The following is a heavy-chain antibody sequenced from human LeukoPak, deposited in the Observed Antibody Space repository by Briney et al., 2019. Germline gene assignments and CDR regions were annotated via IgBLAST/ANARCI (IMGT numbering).Heavy chain of an antibody. CDR3: AKGGIGEPGALDY. J-gene: IGHJ4*02. D-gene: IGHD2/OR15-2a*01. CDR2: INAGDGST. CDR1: GFTFSSYA. Sequence: GGSLRLSCAASGFTFSSYAMTWVRQAPGKGLEWVSSINAGDGSTYYADSVKGRFTISRDNSKNTLYLQMNSLRAEDTAVYSCAKGGIGEPGALDYWGQGTLVTVSS. V-gene: IGHV3-23*01.